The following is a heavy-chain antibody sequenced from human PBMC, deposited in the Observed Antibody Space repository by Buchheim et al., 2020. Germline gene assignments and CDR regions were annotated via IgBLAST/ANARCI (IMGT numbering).Heavy chain of an antibody. CDR3: ARGPGARRTLDY. Sequence: QVQLQQWGAGLLKPSETLSLTCAVYGGSFSDYYWNWIRQLPEKGLEWIGEIHHRGSTKYNPSLKSRATMSVDASQNQFSLSVTSVTAADTAVYYCARGPGARRTLDYWGQGTL. CDR1: GGSFSDYY. D-gene: IGHD1-14*01. CDR2: IHHRGST. J-gene: IGHJ4*02. V-gene: IGHV4-34*01.